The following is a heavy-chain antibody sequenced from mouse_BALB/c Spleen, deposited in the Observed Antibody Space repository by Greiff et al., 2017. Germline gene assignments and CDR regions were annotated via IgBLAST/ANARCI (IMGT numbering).Heavy chain of an antibody. CDR3: AREGKVDCFAY. CDR2: ISSGSSTI. V-gene: IGHV5-17*02. J-gene: IGHJ3*01. D-gene: IGHD1-3*01. Sequence: EVQLVESGGGLVQPGGSRKLSCAASGFTFSSFGMHWVRQAPEKGLEWVAYISSGSSTIYYADTVKGRFTISRDNPKNTLFLQMTSLRSEDTAMYYCAREGKVDCFAYWGQGTLVTVSA. CDR1: GFTFSSFG.